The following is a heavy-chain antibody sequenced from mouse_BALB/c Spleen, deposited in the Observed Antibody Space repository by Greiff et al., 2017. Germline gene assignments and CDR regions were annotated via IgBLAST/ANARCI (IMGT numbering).Heavy chain of an antibody. Sequence: EVQLQESGPGLVKPSQSLSLTCSVTGYSITSGYYWNWIRQFPGNKLEWMGYISYDGSNNYNPSLKNRTSITRDTSKNQFFLKLNSVTTEDTATYYCASLYDGYYGGSWFAYWGQGTLVTVSA. D-gene: IGHD2-3*01. CDR2: ISYDGSN. J-gene: IGHJ3*01. V-gene: IGHV3-6*02. CDR3: ASLYDGYYGGSWFAY. CDR1: GYSITSGYY.